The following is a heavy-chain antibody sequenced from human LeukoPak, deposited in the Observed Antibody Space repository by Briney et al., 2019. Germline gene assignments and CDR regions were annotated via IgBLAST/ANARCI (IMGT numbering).Heavy chain of an antibody. CDR1: GFTFSSYE. CDR2: ISESGSAI. J-gene: IGHJ6*04. D-gene: IGHD3-10*02. CDR3: AELGITMIGGV. V-gene: IGHV3-48*03. Sequence: GGSLRLSCAASGFTFSSYEMNWVRLAPGKGLEWVSYISESGSAIYYADSVKGRFTISRDNAKSSLYLQMNSLRVEDTAVYYCAELGITMIGGVWGKGTTVTISS.